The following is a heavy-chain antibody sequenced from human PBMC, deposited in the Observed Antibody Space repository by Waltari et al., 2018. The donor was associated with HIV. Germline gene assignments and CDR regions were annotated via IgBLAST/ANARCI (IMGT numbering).Heavy chain of an antibody. Sequence: EVQLVETGGGLIQHGGSLRPACAASGFTVSSNYMSWGRQAAGKGLEWVSVIYSGGSTYYEDSVKGQFTISRDNAKNTLYLQMNSLRAEDTAVYYCARNTYGSGSDLDYYGMDVWGQGTTVTVSS. D-gene: IGHD3-10*01. CDR1: GFTVSSNY. CDR3: ARNTYGSGSDLDYYGMDV. V-gene: IGHV3-53*02. CDR2: IYSGGST. J-gene: IGHJ6*02.